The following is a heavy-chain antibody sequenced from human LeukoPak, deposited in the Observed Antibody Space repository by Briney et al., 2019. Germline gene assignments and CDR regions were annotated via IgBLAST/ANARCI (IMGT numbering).Heavy chain of an antibody. J-gene: IGHJ4*02. CDR3: AKASGSYRYFRGY. V-gene: IGHV3-15*01. CDR1: GFTFSNAW. CDR2: IKSKTDGGTT. D-gene: IGHD1-26*01. Sequence: SGGSLRLSCAASGFTFSNAWMSWVRQAPGKGLEWVGRIKSKTDGGTTDYAAPVKGRFTISRDDSKNTLYLQMNSLRAEDTAVYYCAKASGSYRYFRGYWGQGTLVTVSS.